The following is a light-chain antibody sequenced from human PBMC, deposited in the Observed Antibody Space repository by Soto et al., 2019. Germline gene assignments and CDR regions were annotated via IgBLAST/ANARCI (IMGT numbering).Light chain of an antibody. CDR3: QQSYSTPYT. J-gene: IGKJ2*01. V-gene: IGKV1-39*01. CDR1: QSISNY. Sequence: DIQMTQAPSSLSASVGDRVTITCRASQSISNYLKWYQQKPGKAPKLLIYAASSLQSGVPSRFSGSGSGTDFTFTISSLQPEDFVTYYCQQSYSTPYTFGQGTKLEIK. CDR2: AAS.